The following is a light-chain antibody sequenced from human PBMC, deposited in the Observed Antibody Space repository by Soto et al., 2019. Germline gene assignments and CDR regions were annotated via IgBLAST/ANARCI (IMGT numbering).Light chain of an antibody. CDR1: QSISSW. J-gene: IGKJ1*01. Sequence: HITQSPSTPSASLGDRVTITCRASQSISSWLAWYQQKPGKAPKLLIYDASSLESGVPSRFSGSGSGTEFTLTISSLQPDDFATYYCQQYNSYPWTFGQGTKVDI. CDR2: DAS. V-gene: IGKV1-5*01. CDR3: QQYNSYPWT.